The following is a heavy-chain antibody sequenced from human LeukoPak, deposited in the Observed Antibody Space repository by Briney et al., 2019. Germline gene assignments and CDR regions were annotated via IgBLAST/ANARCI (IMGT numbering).Heavy chain of an antibody. D-gene: IGHD2-2*01. Sequence: SETLSLTCAVYGGSFSGYYWSWIRQPPGKGLEWIGEINHSGSTNYNPSLKSRVTISVDTSKNQFSLKLSSVTAADTAVYYCASLYLNDIVEVPAAMSLHQDAFDIWGQGTMVTVSS. CDR2: INHSGST. CDR1: GGSFSGYY. CDR3: ASLYLNDIVEVPAAMSLHQDAFDI. J-gene: IGHJ3*02. V-gene: IGHV4-34*01.